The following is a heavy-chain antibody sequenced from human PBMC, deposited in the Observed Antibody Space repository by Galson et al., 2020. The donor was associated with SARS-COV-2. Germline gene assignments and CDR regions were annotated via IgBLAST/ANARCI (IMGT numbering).Heavy chain of an antibody. Sequence: GESLKISCTASGFTFSSYAMHWVRQAPGKGLEWVAVISYDGSNKYYADSVKGRFTISRDNSKNTLCLQMNSLRVEDTAVYYCATGRGYYDSSGYDTLDYWGQGTLVTVSS. D-gene: IGHD3-22*01. CDR2: ISYDGSNK. V-gene: IGHV3-30*04. J-gene: IGHJ4*02. CDR3: ATGRGYYDSSGYDTLDY. CDR1: GFTFSSYA.